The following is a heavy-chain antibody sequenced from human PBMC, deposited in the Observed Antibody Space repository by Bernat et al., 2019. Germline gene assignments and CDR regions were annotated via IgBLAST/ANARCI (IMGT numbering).Heavy chain of an antibody. D-gene: IGHD6-13*01. Sequence: QVQLVESGGGVVQPGRSLRLSCAASGFTFSSYAMHWVRQAPGKGLEWVAVISYDGSNKYYADSVKGRFTISRDNSKNTLYLQMNSLRAEDTAVYYCGGDDIAAAEYSYSLDIWGKGTMVTVSS. CDR1: GFTFSSYA. CDR3: GGDDIAAAEYSYSLDI. CDR2: ISYDGSNK. V-gene: IGHV3-30*01. J-gene: IGHJ6*04.